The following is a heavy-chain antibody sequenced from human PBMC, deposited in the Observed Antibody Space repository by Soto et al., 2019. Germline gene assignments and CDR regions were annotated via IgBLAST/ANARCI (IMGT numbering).Heavy chain of an antibody. Sequence: PGGSLRLSCAASGFTFSSYGMHWVRQAPGKGLEWVAVISYDGSNKYYADSVKGRFTISRDNSKNTLYLQMNSLRAEDTAVYYCAKDPIKAVAGIFYFDYWGQGTLVTVSS. CDR3: AKDPIKAVAGIFYFDY. CDR2: ISYDGSNK. CDR1: GFTFSSYG. J-gene: IGHJ4*02. D-gene: IGHD6-19*01. V-gene: IGHV3-30*18.